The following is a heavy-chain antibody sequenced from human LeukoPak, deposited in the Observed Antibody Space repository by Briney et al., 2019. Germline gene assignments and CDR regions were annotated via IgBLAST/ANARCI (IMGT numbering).Heavy chain of an antibody. J-gene: IGHJ3*01. V-gene: IGHV4-39*07. CDR2: VFYNGAT. D-gene: IGHD3-22*01. Sequence: SETLSLTCTVSGGSISSSIYYWAWVRQPPGKGLEWIGTVFYNGATQYSPSLRSRVTISIDTSTNQFSLKLTSVTAADTALHYCARELRYDNSDSGAFWGQGTVVTVSS. CDR1: GGSISSSIYY. CDR3: ARELRYDNSDSGAF.